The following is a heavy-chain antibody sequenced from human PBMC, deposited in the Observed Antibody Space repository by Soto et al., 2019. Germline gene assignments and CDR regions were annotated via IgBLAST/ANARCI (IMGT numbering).Heavy chain of an antibody. Sequence: QVHLVQSGAEVKNPGASVKVSCKASGYSFTRYGIGWARQAPGQGLEWMGWINAYNGNTNSAQNLQGRLTLTTDTSTTTAYMGLRSLRSNDTAIYYCAMVDVYVTPSPQDVWGQGTTVTVSS. V-gene: IGHV1-18*01. J-gene: IGHJ6*02. D-gene: IGHD3-16*01. CDR2: INAYNGNT. CDR1: GYSFTRYG. CDR3: AMVDVYVTPSPQDV.